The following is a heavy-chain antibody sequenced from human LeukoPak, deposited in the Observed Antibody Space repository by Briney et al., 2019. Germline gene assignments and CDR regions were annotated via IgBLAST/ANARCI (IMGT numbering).Heavy chain of an antibody. CDR3: ARDYGGSSPFDY. Sequence: GGSLRLSCAGSGFTFSSYRMNWVRQAPGKGLEWVSYISSSGSTIYYADSVKGRFTISRDNAKNSLYLQMNSLRAEDKAVYYCARDYGGSSPFDYWGQGTLVTVSS. CDR1: GFTFSSYR. D-gene: IGHD4-23*01. CDR2: ISSSGSTI. V-gene: IGHV3-48*04. J-gene: IGHJ4*02.